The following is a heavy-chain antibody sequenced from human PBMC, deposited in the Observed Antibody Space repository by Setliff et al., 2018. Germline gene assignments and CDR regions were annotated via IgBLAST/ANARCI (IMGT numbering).Heavy chain of an antibody. CDR1: GGSFSNYY. CDR3: ARGGGDYDFWSGYSMDV. D-gene: IGHD3-3*01. V-gene: IGHV4-34*01. Sequence: SETLSLTCTVYGGSFSNYYWSWIRQPPGKGLEWIGEINHSGSTNYNPSLKSRVTISVDTSKNQFSLKLSSVTAADTAVYYCARGGGDYDFWSGYSMDVWGQGTTVTVSS. J-gene: IGHJ6*02. CDR2: INHSGST.